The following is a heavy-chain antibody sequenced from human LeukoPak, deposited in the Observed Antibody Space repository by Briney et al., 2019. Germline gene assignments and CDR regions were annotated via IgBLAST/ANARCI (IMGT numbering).Heavy chain of an antibody. V-gene: IGHV1-18*01. CDR3: ARDGAERPHYMDV. D-gene: IGHD1-1*01. CDR2: ISAYNGDT. CDR1: GYTFSIFG. J-gene: IGHJ6*03. Sequence: ASVKVSCKASGYTFSIFGASWVRQAPGQGLEWMGWISAYNGDTKYAQKLQGRVTMTTDTSTRTAYMELRSLTSDDTAMYYCARDGAERPHYMDVWGKGTTVTVSS.